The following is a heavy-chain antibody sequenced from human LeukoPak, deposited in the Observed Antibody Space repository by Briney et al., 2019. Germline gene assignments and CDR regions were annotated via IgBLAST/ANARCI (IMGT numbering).Heavy chain of an antibody. J-gene: IGHJ4*02. CDR3: ARRIFGGVIVSPNDY. V-gene: IGHV1-2*02. D-gene: IGHD3-16*02. CDR1: GYTFTGYY. Sequence: ASVKVSCKASGYTFTGYYMHWVRQAPGQGLEWMGWINPNSGGTNYAQKFQGRVTMTRDTSISTAYVELSRLRSDDTAVYYCARRIFGGVIVSPNDYWGQGTLVTVSS. CDR2: INPNSGGT.